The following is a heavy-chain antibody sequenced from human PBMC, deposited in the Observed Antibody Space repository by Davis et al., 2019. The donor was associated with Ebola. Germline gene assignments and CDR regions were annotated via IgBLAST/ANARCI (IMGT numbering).Heavy chain of an antibody. CDR2: VSSDGSYQ. Sequence: GESLKISCAASGFTFSFHPMHWVRQAPGKGLEWVAAVSSDGSYQYYARSVKGRFTVSRDNSKNTLYLQMNGLRADDTAVYYCARDRLRFLESLVELFDYWGQGTQVTVSS. CDR3: ARDRLRFLESLVELFDY. CDR1: GFTFSFHP. V-gene: IGHV3-30*04. D-gene: IGHD3-3*01. J-gene: IGHJ4*02.